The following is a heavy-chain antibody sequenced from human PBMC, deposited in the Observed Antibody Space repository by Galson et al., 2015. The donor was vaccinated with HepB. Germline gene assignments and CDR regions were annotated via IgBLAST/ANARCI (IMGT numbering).Heavy chain of an antibody. Sequence: LRLSCAASGFTFGSYAMSWVRQAPGKGLEWVSAISGSTYYADSVKGRFTISRDNSKNTLYLQMNSLRVEDTAVYYCAKDESSGSSLDYWGQGTLVTVSS. CDR3: AKDESSGSSLDY. J-gene: IGHJ4*02. D-gene: IGHD1-26*01. CDR1: GFTFGSYA. V-gene: IGHV3-23*01. CDR2: ISGST.